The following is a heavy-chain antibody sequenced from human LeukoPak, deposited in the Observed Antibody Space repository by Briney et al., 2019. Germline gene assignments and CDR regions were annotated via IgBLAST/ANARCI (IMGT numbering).Heavy chain of an antibody. Sequence: GGSLRLSCAASGFTVSTNYLNWVRQAPGKGLEWVSVIYSGGNTYYADSVKGRFTISRDNSKNTLYLQMNGLRAEDTAVYYCARDGPTTMTDYYYGMHVWGQGTTVTVSS. CDR1: GFTVSTNY. D-gene: IGHD4-17*01. CDR3: ARDGPTTMTDYYYGMHV. J-gene: IGHJ6*02. CDR2: IYSGGNT. V-gene: IGHV3-53*01.